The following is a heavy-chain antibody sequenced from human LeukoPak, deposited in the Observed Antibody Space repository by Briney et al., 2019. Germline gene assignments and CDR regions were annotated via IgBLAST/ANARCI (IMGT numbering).Heavy chain of an antibody. Sequence: PSETLSLTCTVSGGSISGYYWTWIRQPPGKGLEWVANIYNSGTSNYNPSLQSRLTISVDASKNQVSLKLSSVTAADTAIYHCARHFGYTQDYFDFWGQGTLVTVSS. J-gene: IGHJ4*02. D-gene: IGHD1-1*01. CDR3: ARHFGYTQDYFDF. V-gene: IGHV4-59*08. CDR2: IYNSGTS. CDR1: GGSISGYY.